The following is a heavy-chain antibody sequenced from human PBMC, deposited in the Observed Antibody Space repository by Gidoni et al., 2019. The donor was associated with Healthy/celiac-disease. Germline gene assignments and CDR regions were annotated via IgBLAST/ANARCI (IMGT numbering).Heavy chain of an antibody. CDR1: GGSISISSYY. CDR3: ALSGSSSVFDY. D-gene: IGHD6-6*01. J-gene: IGHJ4*02. V-gene: IGHV4-39*01. Sequence: QLQLQESGPGLVKPSETLSLTCTVSGGSISISSYYWGWIRQPPGKGLEWIGSIYYSGSTYYNPSLKSRVTISVDTSKNQFSLKLSSVTAADTAVYYCALSGSSSVFDYWGQGTLVTVSS. CDR2: IYYSGST.